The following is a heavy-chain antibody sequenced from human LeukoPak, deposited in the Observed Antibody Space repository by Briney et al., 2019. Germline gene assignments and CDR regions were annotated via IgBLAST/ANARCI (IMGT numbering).Heavy chain of an antibody. V-gene: IGHV5-51*01. CDR1: GYNFPSYW. CDR3: AAAAPNTAGWHY. CDR2: MYPADSDI. J-gene: IGHJ4*02. Sequence: GESLKISCKGSGYNFPSYWIGWVRQTPGKGLEWMGIMYPADSDIRYSPSFQGQVTISADKSISTAFLQWASLKASDTAMYYCAAAAPNTAGWHYWGQGTLVTVSS. D-gene: IGHD6-13*01.